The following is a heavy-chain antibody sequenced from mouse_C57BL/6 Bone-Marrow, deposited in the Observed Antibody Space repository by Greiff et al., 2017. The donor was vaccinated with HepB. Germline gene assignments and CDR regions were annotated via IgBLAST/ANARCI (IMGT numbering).Heavy chain of an antibody. CDR3: ARGGTTVVAPIAY. Sequence: EVKLMESGGGLVKPGGSLKLSCAASGFTFSSYAMSWVRQTPEKRLEWVATISDGGSYTYYPDNVKGRFTISRDNAKNNLYLQMSQLKSEDTAMYYCARGGTTVVAPIAYWGQGTLVTVSA. J-gene: IGHJ3*01. V-gene: IGHV5-4*03. CDR1: GFTFSSYA. D-gene: IGHD1-1*01. CDR2: ISDGGSYT.